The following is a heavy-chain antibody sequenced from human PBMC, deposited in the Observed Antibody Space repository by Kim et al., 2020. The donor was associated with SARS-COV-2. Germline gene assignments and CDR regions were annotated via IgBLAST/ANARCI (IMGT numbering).Heavy chain of an antibody. D-gene: IGHD3-22*01. J-gene: IGHJ4*02. V-gene: IGHV4-39*01. CDR3: ARLPHDSSGYVDC. Sequence: SETLSLTCTVSGGSISSTFNYWGWIRQPPGKGLEWIGSVYHSGSTYDSPSLKSRVTVSVDTSKNEFSLNVTSVTAADTAVYFCARLPHDSSGYVDCWGQGILVTVSS. CDR2: VYHSGST. CDR1: GGSISSTFNY.